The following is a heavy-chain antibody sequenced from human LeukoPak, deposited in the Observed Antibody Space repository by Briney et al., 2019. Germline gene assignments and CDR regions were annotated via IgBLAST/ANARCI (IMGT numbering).Heavy chain of an antibody. CDR2: ISGSGGST. J-gene: IGHJ3*02. D-gene: IGHD5-12*01. V-gene: IGHV3-23*01. CDR3: ARDVSSYGAPFDAFDI. CDR1: GFTFSSYA. Sequence: GGSLRLSCAASGFTFSSYAMSWVRQAPGKGLEWVSAISGSGGSTYYADSVKGRFTISRDNAKNSLYLQMNSLRAEDTAVYYCARDVSSYGAPFDAFDIWGQGTMVTVSS.